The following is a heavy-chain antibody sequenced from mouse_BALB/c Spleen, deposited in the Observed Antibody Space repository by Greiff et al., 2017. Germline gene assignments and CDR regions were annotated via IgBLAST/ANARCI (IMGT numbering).Heavy chain of an antibody. J-gene: IGHJ3*01. Sequence: EVQRVESGGDLVKPGGSLKLSCAASGFTFSSYGMSWVRQTPDKRLEWVATISSGGSYTYYPDSVKGRFTISRDNARNILYLQMSSLRSEDTAMYYCAREGYGYDGRAWFAYWGQGTLVTVSA. V-gene: IGHV5-6*01. CDR3: AREGYGYDGRAWFAY. D-gene: IGHD2-2*01. CDR1: GFTFSSYG. CDR2: ISSGGSYT.